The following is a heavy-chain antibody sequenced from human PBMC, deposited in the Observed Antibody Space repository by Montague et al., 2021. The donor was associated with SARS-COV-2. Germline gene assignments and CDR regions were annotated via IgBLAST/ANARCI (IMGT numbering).Heavy chain of an antibody. CDR1: GFSLRNRGVG. Sequence: PALVKPTHTLTLTRSLSGFSLRNRGVGVGWIRQPPGKALEWLAFIYWNDDKRYNRSLENRLTITKDSSENQVVLTVTNVDPVDSATYYCARSNDVYDHFDYWGQGTLVTVSS. J-gene: IGHJ4*02. V-gene: IGHV2-5*01. D-gene: IGHD5/OR15-5a*01. CDR2: IYWNDDK. CDR3: ARSNDVYDHFDY.